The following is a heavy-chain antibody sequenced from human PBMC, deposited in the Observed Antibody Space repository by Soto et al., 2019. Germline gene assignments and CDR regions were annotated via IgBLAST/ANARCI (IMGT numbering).Heavy chain of an antibody. CDR1: GVTFSSYA. J-gene: IGHJ4*02. CDR2: IIPIFGTA. Sequence: SVKVSCKASGVTFSSYAISWVRQAPGQGLEWMGGIIPIFGTANYAQKFQGRVTITADESTSTAYMELSSLRSEDTAVYYCARVGRSSSSPIDYWGQGTLVTVSS. CDR3: ARVGRSSSSPIDY. D-gene: IGHD6-6*01. V-gene: IGHV1-69*13.